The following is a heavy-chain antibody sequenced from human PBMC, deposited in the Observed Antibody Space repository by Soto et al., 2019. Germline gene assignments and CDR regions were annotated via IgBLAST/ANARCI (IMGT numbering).Heavy chain of an antibody. J-gene: IGHJ3*02. D-gene: IGHD3-22*01. CDR1: GGTFSSYT. Sequence: QVQLVQSGAEVKKPGSSVKVSCKASGGTFSSYTISWVRQAPGQGLEWMGRIIPILGIANYAQKFQGRVTITADXXTXTXXMELGSLRSEDTAVYYCARPLPNYYDSSGYDAFDIWGQGTMVTVSS. CDR2: IIPILGIA. V-gene: IGHV1-69*02. CDR3: ARPLPNYYDSSGYDAFDI.